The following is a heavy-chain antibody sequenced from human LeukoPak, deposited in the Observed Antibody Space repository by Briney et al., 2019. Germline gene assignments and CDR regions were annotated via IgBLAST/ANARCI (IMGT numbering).Heavy chain of an antibody. CDR1: GDRVSSNSAA. CDR3: ARDWQWLDS. CDR2: TYYRSKWFN. V-gene: IGHV6-1*01. Sequence: SQTLSLTCAVSGDRVSSNSAAWHWIRQSPSRGLEWLGRTYYRSKWFNDYAVSVKSRININPDTSKNQFSLQLNSVTPEDTAVYYCARDWQWLDSWGQGTLVTVSS. D-gene: IGHD6-19*01. J-gene: IGHJ4*02.